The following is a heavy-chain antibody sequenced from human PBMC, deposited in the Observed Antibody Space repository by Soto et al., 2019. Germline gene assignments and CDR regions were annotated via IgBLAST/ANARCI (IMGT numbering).Heavy chain of an antibody. CDR3: VRWNGFGDF. CDR1: GITFTNRA. J-gene: IGHJ4*02. Sequence: GSLILSSVVPGITFTNRALTCVRRVPGKGLEWVCGFSGGSGTTHYADRVRGRFTISRDDPRHTVFLQMNSLGAEDTAVYYCVRWNGFGDFWGQGALVNVSS. CDR2: FSGGSGTT. D-gene: IGHD1-1*01. V-gene: IGHV3-23*01.